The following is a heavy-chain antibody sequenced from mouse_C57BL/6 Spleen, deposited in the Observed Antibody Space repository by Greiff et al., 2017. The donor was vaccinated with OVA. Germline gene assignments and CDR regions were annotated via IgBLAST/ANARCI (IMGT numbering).Heavy chain of an antibody. J-gene: IGHJ1*03. V-gene: IGHV5-16*01. CDR3: ARDKNDYDRGYWYFDV. D-gene: IGHD2-4*01. CDR2: INYDGSST. CDR1: GFTFSDYY. Sequence: EVQLVESEGGLVQPGSSMKLSCTASGFTFSDYYVAWVRQVPEKGLEWVANINYDGSSTYYLDSLKSRFIISRDNAKNILYLQMSSLKSEDTATYYCARDKNDYDRGYWYFDVWGTGTTVTVSS.